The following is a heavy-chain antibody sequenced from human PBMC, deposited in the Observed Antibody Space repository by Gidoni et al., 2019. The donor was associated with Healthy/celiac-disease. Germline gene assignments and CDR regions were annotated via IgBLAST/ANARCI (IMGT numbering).Heavy chain of an antibody. CDR1: GFTFSSYA. V-gene: IGHV3-23*01. CDR2: ICCIGGST. J-gene: IGHJ6*02. D-gene: IGHD3-10*01. CDR3: AKELPITMVRGGEYYGMDV. Sequence: EVQLLESGGGLVQPGGSLRLSCAASGFTFSSYAMSWVRQAPGKGLEWVSAICCIGGSTSYADSVKGRFTISRDNSQNTLYLQMNSLRAEDTAVYYCAKELPITMVRGGEYYGMDVWGRGTTVTVSS.